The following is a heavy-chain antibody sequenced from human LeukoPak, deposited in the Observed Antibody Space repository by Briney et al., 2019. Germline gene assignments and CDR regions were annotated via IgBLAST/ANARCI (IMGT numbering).Heavy chain of an antibody. Sequence: GGSLRLSCAASGFTFANYAMHWVRQAPGKGLEWVSLITWDSAHAFYVDSVRGRFTVSRDNNQDSLFLQMNSLRPEDTALYYCAKEDYSYESTGYYQLGAFDVWGQGTMVTVSS. CDR3: AKEDYSYESTGYYQLGAFDV. J-gene: IGHJ3*01. D-gene: IGHD3-22*01. CDR2: ITWDSAHA. V-gene: IGHV3-43D*03. CDR1: GFTFANYA.